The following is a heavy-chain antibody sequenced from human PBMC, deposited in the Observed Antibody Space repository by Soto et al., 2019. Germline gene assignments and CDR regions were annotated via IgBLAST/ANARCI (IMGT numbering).Heavy chain of an antibody. CDR1: GYTFTGYY. CDR3: ARSRRDQDYYYYYMDV. Sequence: ASVKVSCKASGYTFTGYYMHWVRQAPGQGLEWMGWINPNSGGTNYAQKFQGWVTMTRDTSISTAYMELSRLRSDDTAVYYCARSRRDQDYYYYYMDVWGKGTTVTVSS. V-gene: IGHV1-2*04. CDR2: INPNSGGT. D-gene: IGHD2-21*01. J-gene: IGHJ6*03.